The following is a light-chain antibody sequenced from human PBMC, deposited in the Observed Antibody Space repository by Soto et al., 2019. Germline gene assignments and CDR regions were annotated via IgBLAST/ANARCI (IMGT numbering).Light chain of an antibody. CDR2: GAS. J-gene: IGKJ1*01. CDR3: QQYGTSPRT. V-gene: IGKV3-20*01. Sequence: DIVMTQSPCTLSLSPGQRATLSCRSSQSIRSNYLAWYQQKPGQSPRLVIYGASSRATGIPDRFSGRGSGTDVTITISRLEHEDFAVYFCQQYGTSPRTFGQGTKVDIK. CDR1: QSIRSNY.